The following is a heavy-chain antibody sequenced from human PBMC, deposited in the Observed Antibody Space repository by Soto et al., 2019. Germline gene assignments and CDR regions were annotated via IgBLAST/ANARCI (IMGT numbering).Heavy chain of an antibody. CDR2: ISGSGGNT. CDR3: AMLNSGSYSYHGMDV. J-gene: IGHJ6*02. V-gene: IGHV3-23*01. CDR1: GFTFSSYA. Sequence: EVQLLESGGDLVHPGGSLRLSCSASGFTFSSYAMNWVRQAPGKGLEWVSAISGSGGNTFYADSVKGRFTISRDNSKNTLFLQMHSLRAEDTAIYYCAMLNSGSYSYHGMDVWGQGTTVTVSS. D-gene: IGHD1-26*01.